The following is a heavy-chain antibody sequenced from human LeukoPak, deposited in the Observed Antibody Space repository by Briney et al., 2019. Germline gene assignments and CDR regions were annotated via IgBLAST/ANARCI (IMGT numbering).Heavy chain of an antibody. CDR2: IYYSGKT. J-gene: IGHJ6*03. D-gene: IGHD2-15*01. V-gene: IGHV4-39*01. CDR1: GGSISSRSYY. Sequence: SETLSLTCTVSGGSISSRSYYWGWIRQPPGKGLEWIGSIYYSGKTFYNPSLESRVTISVDTSRNQFSLNLISVPAADTAVYYCSRHQQGFCSGGSCSSDYYYMDVWGKGTTVTVSS. CDR3: SRHQQGFCSGGSCSSDYYYMDV.